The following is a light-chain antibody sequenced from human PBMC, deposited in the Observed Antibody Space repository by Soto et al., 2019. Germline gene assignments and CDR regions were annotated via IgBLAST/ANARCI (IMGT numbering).Light chain of an antibody. CDR2: DAS. CDR1: QSISSS. J-gene: IGKJ1*01. CDR3: QQRSECPLT. Sequence: EIVLTQSPATLSLSPGERATLSCRASQSISSSLAWYQQKPGQAPRLLIYDASTRATGFPARFSGSGSGTDFTLTIGSLEPEDFAVYYCQQRSECPLTFGQGTKVEIK. V-gene: IGKV3-11*01.